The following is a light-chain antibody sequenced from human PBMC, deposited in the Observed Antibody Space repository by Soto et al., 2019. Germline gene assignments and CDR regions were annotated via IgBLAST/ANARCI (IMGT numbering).Light chain of an antibody. CDR1: QSVSSY. CDR3: QQRSNWPLT. Sequence: EIVLTQSPATLSLSPGERATLSCRAGQSVSSYLAWYQQKPGQAPRLLIYDASNRATGIPARFSGSGSGTDFTLTISSLEPEDFAVYHCQQRSNWPLTLGGGTKVEIK. CDR2: DAS. V-gene: IGKV3-11*01. J-gene: IGKJ4*01.